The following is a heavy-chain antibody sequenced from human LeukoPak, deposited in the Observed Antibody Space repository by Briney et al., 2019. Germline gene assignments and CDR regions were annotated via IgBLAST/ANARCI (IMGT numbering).Heavy chain of an antibody. J-gene: IGHJ4*02. CDR3: ASADYYDTSALDY. CDR1: GFTFSSYW. Sequence: GGSLRLSCAASGFTFSSYWMHWVRQAPGKGLVWVSRINSDGSSTSYADSVKGRFTISRDNAKNTLYLQMNSLRVEDTAVYYRASADYYDTSALDYWGQGTLVTVSS. V-gene: IGHV3-74*01. D-gene: IGHD3-22*01. CDR2: INSDGSST.